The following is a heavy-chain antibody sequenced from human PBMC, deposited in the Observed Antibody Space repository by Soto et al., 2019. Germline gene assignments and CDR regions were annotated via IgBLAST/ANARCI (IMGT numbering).Heavy chain of an antibody. D-gene: IGHD3-10*01. V-gene: IGHV1-69*13. J-gene: IGHJ4*02. CDR3: ARSMVRGVSYYFDY. Sequence: SVKVSCKASGGTFSSYAISWVRQAPGQGLEWMGGIIPIFGTANYAQKFQGRVTITADESTSTAYMELSSLRSEDTAVYYCARSMVRGVSYYFDYWGQGTQVTVSS. CDR1: GGTFSSYA. CDR2: IIPIFGTA.